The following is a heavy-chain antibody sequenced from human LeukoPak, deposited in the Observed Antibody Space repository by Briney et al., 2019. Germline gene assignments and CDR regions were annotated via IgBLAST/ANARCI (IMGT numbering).Heavy chain of an antibody. CDR1: GGTFSSYA. CDR3: ARDLVQVPRLLRYYYMDV. CDR2: IIPIFGTA. J-gene: IGHJ6*03. V-gene: IGHV1-69*01. Sequence: GSSVKVSCKASGGTFSSYAISWVRQAPGQGLEWMGGIIPIFGTANYAQKFQGRVTITADESTSTAYMELSSLRSEDTAVYYCARDLVQVPRLLRYYYMDVWGKGTTVTVSS. D-gene: IGHD2-21*02.